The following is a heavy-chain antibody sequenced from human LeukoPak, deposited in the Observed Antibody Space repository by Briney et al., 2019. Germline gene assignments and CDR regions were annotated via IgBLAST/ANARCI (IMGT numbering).Heavy chain of an antibody. Sequence: GGSLRLSCAASGFTFSSYAMSWVRQAPGKGLEWVSSISSSSSYIYYADSVKGRFTISRDNAKNSLYLQMNSLRAEDTAVYYCARETDYYDSSGFYNWFDPWGQGTLVTVSS. CDR1: GFTFSSYA. J-gene: IGHJ5*02. CDR2: ISSSSSYI. CDR3: ARETDYYDSSGFYNWFDP. V-gene: IGHV3-21*01. D-gene: IGHD3-22*01.